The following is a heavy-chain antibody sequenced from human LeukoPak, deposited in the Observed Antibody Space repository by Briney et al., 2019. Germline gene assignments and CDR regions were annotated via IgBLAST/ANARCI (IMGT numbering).Heavy chain of an antibody. D-gene: IGHD3-22*01. CDR1: GYTFTNYN. CDR2: IYPGDSHV. CDR3: ARVDEGFYYDGGGFLY. V-gene: IGHV5-51*01. J-gene: IGHJ4*02. Sequence: GESLKISYSGSGYTFTNYNIAWVRQMPGKGLELIGIIYPGDSHVTYSPSFQGQVTISAHKSVSTPSLPGLCLKASDTAIFYFARVDEGFYYDGGGFLYWGQGTLLAVPS.